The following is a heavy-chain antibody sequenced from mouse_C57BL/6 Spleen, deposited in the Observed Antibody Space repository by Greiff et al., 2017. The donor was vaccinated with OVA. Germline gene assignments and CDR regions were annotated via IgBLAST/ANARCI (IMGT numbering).Heavy chain of an antibody. CDR3: ARSSYYYGRNYAMDY. CDR1: GYTFTSYW. D-gene: IGHD1-1*01. Sequence: QVQLKQPGAELVKPGASVKMSCKASGYTFTSYWITWVKQRPGQGLEWIGDIYPGSGSTNYNEKFKSKATLTVDTSSSTAYMQLSSLTSEDSAVYYCARSSYYYGRNYAMDYWGQGTSVTVSS. J-gene: IGHJ4*01. CDR2: IYPGSGST. V-gene: IGHV1-55*01.